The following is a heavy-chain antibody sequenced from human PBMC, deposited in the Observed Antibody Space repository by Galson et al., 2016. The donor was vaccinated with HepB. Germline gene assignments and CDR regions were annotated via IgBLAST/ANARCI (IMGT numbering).Heavy chain of an antibody. V-gene: IGHV1-69*06. Sequence: SVKVSCKASGGTFSKYIIIWVRQAPGQGLEWMGGIIPIFDTANYAQRFQGRVTITAGKSTSTAYMELSSLRSEDTAVYYCARDRYVTRTTFAFDYWGQGTLVTVPS. CDR3: ARDRYVTRTTFAFDY. CDR2: IIPIFDTA. J-gene: IGHJ4*02. D-gene: IGHD1-7*01. CDR1: GGTFSKYI.